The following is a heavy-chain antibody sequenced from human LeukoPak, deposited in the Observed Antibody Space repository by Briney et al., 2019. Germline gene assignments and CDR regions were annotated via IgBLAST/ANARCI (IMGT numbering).Heavy chain of an antibody. D-gene: IGHD2-2*03. V-gene: IGHV4-30-2*01. Sequence: SQTLSLTCTVSGGSISSGDYYWSWIRQPPGKGLERIGYIYHSGSTYYNPSLKSRVTLSVDRSKNQFSLKLISVTAADTAVYYCATWIPPIGYCTSTACYIFDYWGQGILVTVSS. CDR1: GGSISSGDYY. CDR2: IYHSGST. CDR3: ATWIPPIGYCTSTACYIFDY. J-gene: IGHJ4*02.